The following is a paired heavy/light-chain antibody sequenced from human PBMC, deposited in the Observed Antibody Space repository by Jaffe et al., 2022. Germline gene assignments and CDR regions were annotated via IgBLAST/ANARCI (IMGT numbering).Heavy chain of an antibody. CDR3: ARVARVVAAYYYYYYYMDV. CDR1: GGSISSGSYY. Sequence: QVQLQESGPGLVKPSQTLSLTCTVSGGSISSGSYYWSWIRQPAGKGLEWIGRIYTSGSTNYNPSLKSRVTISVDTSKNQFSLKLSSVTAADTAVYYCARVARVVAAYYYYYYYMDVWGKGTTVTVSS. D-gene: IGHD2-15*01. J-gene: IGHJ6*03. V-gene: IGHV4-61*02. CDR2: IYTSGST.
Light chain of an antibody. Sequence: QPVLTQPPSASASLGASVTLTCTLSSGYSNYKVDWYQQRPGKGPRFVMRVGTGGIVGSKGDGIPDRFSVLGSGLNRYLTIKNIQEEDESDYHCGADHGSGSNFVTVFGGGTKLTVL. J-gene: IGLJ3*02. CDR2: VGTGGIVG. CDR3: GADHGSGSNFVTV. CDR1: SGYSNYK. V-gene: IGLV9-49*01.